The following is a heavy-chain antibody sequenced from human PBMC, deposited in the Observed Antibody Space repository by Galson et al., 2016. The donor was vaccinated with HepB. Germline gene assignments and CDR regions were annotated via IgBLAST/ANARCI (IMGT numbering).Heavy chain of an antibody. CDR3: ARGWVQNGMDV. V-gene: IGHV6-1*01. J-gene: IGHJ6*02. D-gene: IGHD1-1*01. CDR1: GDSVSSNSAA. Sequence: CAISGDSVSSNSAAWSWIRQSPSRGLEWLGRTYYNSEWRNDYAPSVKSRISINPDTSKNQFSLQLNSVTPEDTAVYYCARGWVQNGMDVWGRGTAVTVSS. CDR2: TYYNSEWRN.